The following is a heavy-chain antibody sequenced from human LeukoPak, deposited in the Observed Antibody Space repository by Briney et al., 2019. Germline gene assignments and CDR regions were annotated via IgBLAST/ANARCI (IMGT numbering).Heavy chain of an antibody. CDR3: ATGFSGYYDY. V-gene: IGHV1-18*01. CDR2: ISAYNGNT. J-gene: IGHJ4*02. CDR1: GYTFTSYG. Sequence: GASVKVSCKASGYTFTSYGISWVRQAPGQGLEWMGWISAYNGNTNYAQKFQGRVTMTEDTSTDTAYMELSSLRSEDTAVYYCATGFSGYYDYWGQGTLVTVSS. D-gene: IGHD3-22*01.